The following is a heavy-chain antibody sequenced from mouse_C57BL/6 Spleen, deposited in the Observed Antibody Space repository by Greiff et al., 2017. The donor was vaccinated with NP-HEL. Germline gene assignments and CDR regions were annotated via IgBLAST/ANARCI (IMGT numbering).Heavy chain of an antibody. CDR1: GYTFTSYW. D-gene: IGHD3-2*02. J-gene: IGHJ4*01. V-gene: IGHV1-52*01. Sequence: QVQLQQSGAELVRPGSSVKLSCKASGYTFTSYWMHWVKQRPIQGLEWIGNIDPSDSETHYNQKFKAKATLTGDKSSSTAYMQRSSLTSEDSAVYYGARDSSGYDYAMDYWGQGTSVTVSS. CDR2: IDPSDSET. CDR3: ARDSSGYDYAMDY.